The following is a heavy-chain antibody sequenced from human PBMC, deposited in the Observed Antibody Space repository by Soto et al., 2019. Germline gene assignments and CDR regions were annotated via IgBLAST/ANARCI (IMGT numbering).Heavy chain of an antibody. V-gene: IGHV1-3*01. CDR2: INAGYGNT. Sequence: ASLKCYCNTSGYAFSSYDMHWVLQAPGQRLEWMGWINAGYGNTKSSQKFQDRVTISRDTSASTAYMELTSLRSEDTAVYYCARDTGDGTFDFWGQGTLVTVSS. CDR3: ARDTGDGTFDF. J-gene: IGHJ4*02. CDR1: GYAFSSYD. D-gene: IGHD7-27*01.